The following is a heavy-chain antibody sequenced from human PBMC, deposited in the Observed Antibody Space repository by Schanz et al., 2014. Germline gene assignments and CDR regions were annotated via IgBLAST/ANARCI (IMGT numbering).Heavy chain of an antibody. V-gene: IGHV3-21*02. CDR3: ARPALWFGDNCFDP. Sequence: EVQLLESGGGLVQPGGSLRLSCAASGFTFGDYAMSWVRQAPGKGLEWVSSISSRSSHIYYADSVKGRFTVSRDNAKNSVYLQMNSLRAEDTAVYYCARPALWFGDNCFDPWGQGTLVTVSS. J-gene: IGHJ5*02. CDR1: GFTFGDYA. CDR2: ISSRSSHI. D-gene: IGHD3-10*01.